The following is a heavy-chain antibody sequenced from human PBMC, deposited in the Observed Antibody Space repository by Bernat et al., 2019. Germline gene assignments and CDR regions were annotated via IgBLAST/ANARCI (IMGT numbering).Heavy chain of an antibody. V-gene: IGHV3-21*01. J-gene: IGHJ4*02. Sequence: EVQLVESGGGLVKPGGSLRLSCAASGFTFSSYSMNWVRQAPGKGLEWVSSISSSSSYIYYADSVKGRCTISRDNAKNSLYLQMNSLRAEDTAVYYCAGQGYCSGGSCYGPDYWGQGTLVTVSS. CDR1: GFTFSSYS. CDR3: AGQGYCSGGSCYGPDY. D-gene: IGHD2-15*01. CDR2: ISSSSSYI.